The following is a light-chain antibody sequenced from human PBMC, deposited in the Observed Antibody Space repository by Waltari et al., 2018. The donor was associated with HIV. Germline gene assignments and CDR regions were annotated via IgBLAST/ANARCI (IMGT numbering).Light chain of an antibody. Sequence: QAVVTQEPSLTVSPGGTVPLTCGSSTGAVTSGHYPYWFHQKPGQAPRTLIYDTSNKHAWAPARFSGSRRGGKAALTLAGAQPEDEAEYYCLLSYSGARPVVFGGGTKLTVL. CDR2: DTS. J-gene: IGLJ2*01. V-gene: IGLV7-46*01. CDR3: LLSYSGARPVV. CDR1: TGAVTSGHY.